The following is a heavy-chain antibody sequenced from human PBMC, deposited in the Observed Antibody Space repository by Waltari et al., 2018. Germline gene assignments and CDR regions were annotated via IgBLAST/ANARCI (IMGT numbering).Heavy chain of an antibody. V-gene: IGHV3-53*01. CDR3: ARDLGYSSSWGY. CDR1: GLTIRSRY. D-gene: IGHD6-13*01. CDR2: IYSSGTT. Sequence: EVQLVESGGGLIQPGGSLTLSCAASGLTIRSRYSSWVRQAPGKGLEWVSLIYSSGTTYYIDSVKGRFTISRDISKNTLYLQMNSLRAEDTAVYYCARDLGYSSSWGYWGQGTLVTVSS. J-gene: IGHJ4*02.